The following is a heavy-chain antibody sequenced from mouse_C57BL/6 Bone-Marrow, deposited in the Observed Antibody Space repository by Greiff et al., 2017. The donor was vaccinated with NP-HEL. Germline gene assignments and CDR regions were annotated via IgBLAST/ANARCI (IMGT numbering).Heavy chain of an antibody. Sequence: VQLQQSGPELVKPGASVKISCKASGYAFSSSWMNWVKQRPGKGLEWIGRIYPGDGDTNYNGKFKGKATLTADKSSSTAYMQLSSLTSEDSAVYFCARSYSSGFPYYAMDYWGQGTSVTVSS. J-gene: IGHJ4*01. D-gene: IGHD3-2*02. CDR1: GYAFSSSW. CDR2: IYPGDGDT. CDR3: ARSYSSGFPYYAMDY. V-gene: IGHV1-82*01.